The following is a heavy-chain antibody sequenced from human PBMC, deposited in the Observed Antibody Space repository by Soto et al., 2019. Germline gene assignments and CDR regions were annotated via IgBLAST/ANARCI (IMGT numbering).Heavy chain of an antibody. CDR2: ISYDGSNK. V-gene: IGHV3-30*18. D-gene: IGHD5-18*01. CDR1: GFTFSSYG. J-gene: IGHJ4*02. Sequence: PGGSLRLSCAASGFTFSSYGMHWVRQAPGKGLEWVAVISYDGSNKYYADSVKGRFTISRDNSKNTLYLQMNSLRAEDTAVYYCAKDGYSVDWGQGTLVTVSS. CDR3: AKDGYSVD.